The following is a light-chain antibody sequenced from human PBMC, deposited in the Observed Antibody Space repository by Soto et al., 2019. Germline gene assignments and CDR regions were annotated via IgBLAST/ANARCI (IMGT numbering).Light chain of an antibody. V-gene: IGKV3-20*01. CDR3: QQYGGSPRT. CDR1: QSIKNY. Sequence: EIVLTQSPGTLSLSPGERATLSCRANQSIKNYLAWYQQRPGQSPRLLIYAASSRATGVPDRFSGGGSATDFTLTVSRLEPEDFAVYYCQQYGGSPRTFGQGTKLEIK. J-gene: IGKJ2*01. CDR2: AAS.